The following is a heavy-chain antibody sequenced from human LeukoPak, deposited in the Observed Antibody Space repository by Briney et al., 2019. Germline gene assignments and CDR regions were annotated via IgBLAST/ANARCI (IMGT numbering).Heavy chain of an antibody. J-gene: IGHJ4*02. CDR1: GGSVRSGGYS. CDR3: AGRTYYYDSSGYYDY. D-gene: IGHD3-22*01. CDR2: IYHSGST. V-gene: IGHV4-30-2*01. Sequence: SQTLSLTCAVSGGSVRSGGYSWSWIRQPPGKGLEWIGCIYHSGSTYYNSSLKSRVTVSLDRSKNQLSLRLSSVTAADTAVYYCAGRTYYYDSSGYYDYWDQGTLVTVSS.